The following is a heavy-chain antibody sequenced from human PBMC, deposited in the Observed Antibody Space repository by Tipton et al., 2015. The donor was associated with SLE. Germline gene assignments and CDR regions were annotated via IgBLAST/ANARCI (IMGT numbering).Heavy chain of an antibody. CDR3: ARVSGSSSSQYYYGMDV. Sequence: TLSLTCTVSGGSISSFYLSWIRQPPGKGLEWIGYIYYSGSTNYNPSLKSRVTISVDTSKNQLSLKLSSLTAVDTAVYYCARVSGSSSSQYYYGMDVWGQGTTVTVSS. D-gene: IGHD6-6*01. CDR1: GGSISSFY. J-gene: IGHJ6*02. CDR2: IYYSGST. V-gene: IGHV4-59*01.